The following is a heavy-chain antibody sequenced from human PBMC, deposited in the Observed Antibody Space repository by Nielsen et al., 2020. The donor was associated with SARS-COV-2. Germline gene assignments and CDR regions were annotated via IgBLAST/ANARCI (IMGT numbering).Heavy chain of an antibody. CDR3: ARVDDSSGYYLRNWFDP. J-gene: IGHJ5*02. CDR1: AYTFTSYG. V-gene: IGHV1-18*01. CDR2: ISAYNGNT. D-gene: IGHD3-22*01. Sequence: ASVKVSCKASAYTFTSYGISWVRHAPGQGLEWMGWISAYNGNTNYAQKLQGSVTMTTDTSTSTAYMELRSLRSDDTAVYYCARVDDSSGYYLRNWFDPWGQGTLVTVSS.